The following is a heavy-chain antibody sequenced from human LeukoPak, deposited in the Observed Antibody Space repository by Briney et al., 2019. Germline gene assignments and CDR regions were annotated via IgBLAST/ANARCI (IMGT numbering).Heavy chain of an antibody. CDR2: IYPDDSDT. D-gene: IGHD6-13*01. J-gene: IGHJ4*02. V-gene: IGHV5-51*01. Sequence: GESLKISCKGSGYSFTSYWIGWVRQMPGKGLEWMGIIYPDDSDTRYSPSFQGQVTISADKSISTAYLQWSSLKASETAMYYCARTALAAAGTYYFDYWGQGTLVTVSS. CDR3: ARTALAAAGTYYFDY. CDR1: GYSFTSYW.